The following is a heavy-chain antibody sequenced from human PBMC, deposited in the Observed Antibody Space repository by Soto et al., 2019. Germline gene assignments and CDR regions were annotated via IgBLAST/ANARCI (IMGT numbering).Heavy chain of an antibody. CDR3: ARDRILCTQVICYGASNL. D-gene: IGHD2-2*01. Sequence: QGQLVQSGAEVKQPGSSVKVSCKASGYTFTSHSVTWVRQAPGQGLEWMGRIIPLFGLTNYAQKFQGRVTLTTYKSTNTVYMELNSLTFEDTAIYYCARDRILCTQVICYGASNLWGQGTLVTVSS. J-gene: IGHJ4*02. V-gene: IGHV1-69*04. CDR2: IIPLFGLT. CDR1: GYTFTSHS.